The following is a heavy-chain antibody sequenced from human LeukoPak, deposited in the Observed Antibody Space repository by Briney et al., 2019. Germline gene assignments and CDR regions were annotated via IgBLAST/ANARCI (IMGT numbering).Heavy chain of an antibody. CDR1: GFTFSSYS. CDR3: ARGGGYSYGYRDYFDY. V-gene: IGHV3-30*03. CDR2: ISYDGSNK. J-gene: IGHJ4*02. Sequence: GGSLRLSCAASGFTFSSYSMNWVRQAPGKGLEWVAVISYDGSNKYYADSVKGRFTISRDNSKNTLYLQMNSLRAEDTAVYYCARGGGYSYGYRDYFDYWGQGTLVTVSS. D-gene: IGHD5-18*01.